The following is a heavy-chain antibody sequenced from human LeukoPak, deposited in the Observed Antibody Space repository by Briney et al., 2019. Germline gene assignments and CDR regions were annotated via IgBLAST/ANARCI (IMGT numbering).Heavy chain of an antibody. CDR1: GFTFSTYW. D-gene: IGHD3-9*01. J-gene: IGHJ4*02. CDR2: IRPEGTTT. V-gene: IGHV3-74*03. CDR3: ARDLDWILFDY. Sequence: PGGSLRLSCAASGFTFSTYWRHWARQAPGKGLVWVSRIRPEGTTTAYADSVKGRFTISRDNAKNTLFLQMNSLSAEDTAVYYCARDLDWILFDYWGQGTLVTVSS.